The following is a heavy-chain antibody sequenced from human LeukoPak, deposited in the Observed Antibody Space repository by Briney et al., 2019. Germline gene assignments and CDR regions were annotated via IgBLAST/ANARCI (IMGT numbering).Heavy chain of an antibody. CDR2: INHSGST. J-gene: IGHJ4*02. D-gene: IGHD6-19*01. CDR1: GGSISSSSYY. Sequence: SETLSLTCTVSGGSISSSSYYWGWIRQPPGTGLEWIGEINHSGSTNYNPSLKSRVTISVDTSKNQFSLKLSSVTAADTAVYYCARGKSSGRTPPRFHYIDYWGQGTLVTVSS. CDR3: ARGKSSGRTPPRFHYIDY. V-gene: IGHV4-39*07.